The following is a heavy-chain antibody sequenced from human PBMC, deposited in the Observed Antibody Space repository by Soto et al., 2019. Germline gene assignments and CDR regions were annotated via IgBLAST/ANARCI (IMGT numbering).Heavy chain of an antibody. CDR1: GVTVSNNY. CDR3: ATNRPETKYGY. J-gene: IGHJ4*02. V-gene: IGHV3-66*01. D-gene: IGHD4-17*01. Sequence: EVQLVESGGGLVQPGASLRLSCAASGVTVSNNYMSWVRQAPGKGLEWVSVIYSVGSTSYADSVKGRFTISRDNSKNMVYLQMNSLRAEDTAVYYCATNRPETKYGYWGQGTLVTVSS. CDR2: IYSVGST.